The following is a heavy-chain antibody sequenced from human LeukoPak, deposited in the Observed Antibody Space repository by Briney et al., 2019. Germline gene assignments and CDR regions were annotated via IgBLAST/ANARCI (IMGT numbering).Heavy chain of an antibody. Sequence: GASVKVSCKAAGYTFSTYDISWVRQATGQGLEWMGWMNPKSGNTLYAQKFQGRVTMTRNTSISTAYMELSSVRSEDTAVYCCARFLKNPVNRRGPANYYMDVWGKGTTVTISS. CDR3: ARFLKNPVNRRGPANYYMDV. D-gene: IGHD2/OR15-2a*01. CDR1: GYTFSTYD. V-gene: IGHV1-8*01. CDR2: MNPKSGNT. J-gene: IGHJ6*03.